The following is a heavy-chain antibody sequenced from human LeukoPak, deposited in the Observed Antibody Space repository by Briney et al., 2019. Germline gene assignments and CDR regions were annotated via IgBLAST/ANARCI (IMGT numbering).Heavy chain of an antibody. CDR1: GFTFSNYR. J-gene: IGHJ4*02. V-gene: IGHV3-7*04. D-gene: IGHD1-14*01. Sequence: GGSLRLSCAASGFTFSNYRMTWVREAPRKRLWWVANIKRDGSARNYVDSVKGRFTISRDNAKNSLYVQIDTLSVEDTAVYYCARGDWEPSDYWGQGTLVTVSS. CDR2: IKRDGSAR. CDR3: ARGDWEPSDY.